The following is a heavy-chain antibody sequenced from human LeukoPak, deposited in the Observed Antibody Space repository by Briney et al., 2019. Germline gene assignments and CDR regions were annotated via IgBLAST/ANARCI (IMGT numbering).Heavy chain of an antibody. V-gene: IGHV1-69*05. CDR3: ARDSLRRDSSGYYWPDYFDY. Sequence: SVKVSCKASGGTFSSYAISWVRQAPGQGLEWMGGIIPIFGTANYAQKFQGRVTITTDESTSTAYMELSSLRSEDTAVYYCARDSLRRDSSGYYWPDYFDYWGQGTLVTVSS. J-gene: IGHJ4*02. D-gene: IGHD3-22*01. CDR2: IIPIFGTA. CDR1: GGTFSSYA.